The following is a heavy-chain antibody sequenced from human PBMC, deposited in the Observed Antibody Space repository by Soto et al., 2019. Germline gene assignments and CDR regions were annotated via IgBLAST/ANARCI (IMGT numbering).Heavy chain of an antibody. CDR1: GFTFSRDW. Sequence: VQLVESGGGLVQPGGSLRLSCAASGFTFSRDWMHWVRQAPGKGLVWVSRIKYDGSSTNYADSVKGRFTISRDNAKNTAYLQMNSLRDEDTAVYYCARGAFGNYYVDYWGQGTLVTVAS. CDR3: ARGAFGNYYVDY. J-gene: IGHJ4*02. CDR2: IKYDGSST. V-gene: IGHV3-74*01. D-gene: IGHD3-10*01.